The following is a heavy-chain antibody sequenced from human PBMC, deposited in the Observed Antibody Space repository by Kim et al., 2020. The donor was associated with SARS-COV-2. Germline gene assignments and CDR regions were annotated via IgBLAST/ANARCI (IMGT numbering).Heavy chain of an antibody. CDR3: ARGLGSGSYYGF. J-gene: IGHJ4*02. V-gene: IGHV4-34*01. D-gene: IGHD3-10*01. Sequence: YHPSLESRVPISLDTSKNRFSLKLSSLTAADTAAYYCARGLGSGSYYGFWGQGTLVTVSS.